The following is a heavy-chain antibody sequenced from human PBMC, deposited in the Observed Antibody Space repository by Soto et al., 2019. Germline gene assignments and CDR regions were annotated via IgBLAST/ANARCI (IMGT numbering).Heavy chain of an antibody. CDR3: AINYSSGPNHDAFDI. D-gene: IGHD6-19*01. J-gene: IGHJ3*02. Sequence: SVKVSCKASGFTFTSPAVQWVRQARGQRLEWIGWIIPIFGTANYAQKFQGRVTMTRNNSTSTAYMELSSLRSEDTAVYYCAINYSSGPNHDAFDIWGQGTMVTVSS. CDR1: GFTFTSPA. V-gene: IGHV1-58*01. CDR2: IIPIFGTA.